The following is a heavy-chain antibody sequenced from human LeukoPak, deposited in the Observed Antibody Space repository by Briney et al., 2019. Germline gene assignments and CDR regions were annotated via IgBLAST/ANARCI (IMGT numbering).Heavy chain of an antibody. CDR2: IYYSGST. V-gene: IGHV4-30-4*01. J-gene: IGHJ4*02. Sequence: SQTLSLTCTVSGGSISSGDYYWSWIRQPPGKGLEWIGYIYYSGSTYYNPSLKSRVTISVDMSKNQFSLKLSSVTAADTAVYYCARVLVVYSSGFDYWGQGTLVTVSS. CDR1: GGSISSGDYY. D-gene: IGHD6-19*01. CDR3: ARVLVVYSSGFDY.